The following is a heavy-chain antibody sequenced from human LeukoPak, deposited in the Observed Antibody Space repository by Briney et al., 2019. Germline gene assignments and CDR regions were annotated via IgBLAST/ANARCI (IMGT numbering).Heavy chain of an antibody. J-gene: IGHJ5*02. CDR1: GFTFSGYS. CDR2: ISYDGSNK. CDR3: ARDKGNWFDA. V-gene: IGHV3-30*03. Sequence: GRSLRLSCAASGFTFSGYSMHWVRQAPGRGLEWVALISYDGSNKYYADSVKGRFTISRDTSKNTLYLQMDSLRGEDTAVYYCARDKGNWFDAWGQGTLVTASS.